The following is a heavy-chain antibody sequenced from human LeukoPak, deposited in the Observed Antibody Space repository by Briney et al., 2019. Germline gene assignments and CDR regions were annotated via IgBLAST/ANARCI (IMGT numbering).Heavy chain of an antibody. CDR1: GGSISSSSYY. Sequence: SETLSLTCTVSGGSISSSSYYWGWIRQPPGKGLEWIGSIYYSGSTYYNPSLKSRVTISVDTSKNQFSLKLSSVTAADTAVYYCARGSGWYGTHFDYWGQGTLVTVSS. CDR2: IYYSGST. D-gene: IGHD6-19*01. CDR3: ARGSGWYGTHFDY. J-gene: IGHJ4*02. V-gene: IGHV4-39*07.